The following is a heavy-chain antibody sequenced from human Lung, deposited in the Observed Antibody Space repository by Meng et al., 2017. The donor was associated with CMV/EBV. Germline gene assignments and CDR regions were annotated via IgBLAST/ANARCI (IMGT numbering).Heavy chain of an antibody. CDR3: AKDLAAAGQLYYYYGRDV. J-gene: IGHJ6*02. D-gene: IGHD6-13*01. CDR1: GFTFDDYT. CDR2: ISWDGGST. V-gene: IGHV3-43*01. Sequence: GESXKISXAASGFTFDDYTMHWVRQAPGKGLEWVSLISWDGGSTYYADSVKGRFTISRDNSKNSLYLQMNSLRTEDTALYYCAKDLAAAGQLYYYYGRDVWGQGTXVTVSS.